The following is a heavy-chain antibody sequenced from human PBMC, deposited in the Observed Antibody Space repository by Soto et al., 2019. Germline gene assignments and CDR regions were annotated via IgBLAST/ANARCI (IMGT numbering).Heavy chain of an antibody. D-gene: IGHD1-26*01. J-gene: IGHJ5*02. CDR2: ISGSGGST. CDR3: TKASGSYLSFPWFDP. V-gene: IGHV3-23*01. CDR1: GFTFSSYA. Sequence: GGSLRLSCAASGFTFSSYAMSWVRQAPGKGLEWVSAISGSGGSTYYADSVKGRFTISRDNSKNTLYLQMNSLRVEDTAVYYCTKASGSYLSFPWFDPWGQGTLVTVSS.